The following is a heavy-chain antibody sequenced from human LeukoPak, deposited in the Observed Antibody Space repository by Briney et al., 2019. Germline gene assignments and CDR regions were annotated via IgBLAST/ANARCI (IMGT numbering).Heavy chain of an antibody. V-gene: IGHV3-21*01. Sequence: GGSLRLSCAASGFAFSTYSMNWVRQAPGKGLEWVSDITSSSTHIYYADSVKGRFTVSRDNAKNLLYLQMNSPRAEDTAVYYCARDRGAATGTVSLDYWGQGTLVTVSS. CDR2: ITSSSTHI. CDR3: ARDRGAATGTVSLDY. J-gene: IGHJ4*02. D-gene: IGHD1-1*01. CDR1: GFAFSTYS.